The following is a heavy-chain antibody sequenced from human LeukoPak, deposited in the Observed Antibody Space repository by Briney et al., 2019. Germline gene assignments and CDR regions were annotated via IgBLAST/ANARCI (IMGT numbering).Heavy chain of an antibody. J-gene: IGHJ4*02. CDR1: GFTFSRYW. Sequence: PGGSLRLSCAASGFTFSRYWMSWVRQVPGKGLEWVANIKQDGSEKYYVDSVKGRFTISRDNAKNSLYLQMNSLRAEDTAVYYCARIEYPYSSSDYWGQGTLVTVSS. CDR3: ARIEYPYSSSDY. V-gene: IGHV3-7*01. D-gene: IGHD6-6*01. CDR2: IKQDGSEK.